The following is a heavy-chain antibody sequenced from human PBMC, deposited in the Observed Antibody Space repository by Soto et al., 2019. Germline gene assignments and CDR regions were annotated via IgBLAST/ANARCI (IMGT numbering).Heavy chain of an antibody. CDR3: TSPATLYSSSSHFDY. J-gene: IGHJ4*02. Sequence: QVQLQQWGAGLLKPSETLSLTCAVYGGSFSGYYWSWIRRPPGKGLEWIGEINHSGSTNYNPSLKSRVTISVDTSKNQFSLKLSSVTAADTAVYYCTSPATLYSSSSHFDYWGQGTLVTVSS. V-gene: IGHV4-34*01. CDR1: GGSFSGYY. D-gene: IGHD6-6*01. CDR2: INHSGST.